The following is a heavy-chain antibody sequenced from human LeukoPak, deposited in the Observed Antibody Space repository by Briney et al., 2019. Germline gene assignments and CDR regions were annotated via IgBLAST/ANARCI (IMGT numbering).Heavy chain of an antibody. Sequence: GGSLRLSCAASGFIFSDYGIHWVRQAPGKGLEWVAVLAYDGSNQYYADSVKGRFTISRDNSKNTLYLQMNSLRAEDTAVYYCANGEYFLPHDYWGQGTLVTVSS. CDR1: GFIFSDYG. V-gene: IGHV3-30*18. CDR2: LAYDGSNQ. D-gene: IGHD2/OR15-2a*01. J-gene: IGHJ4*02. CDR3: ANGEYFLPHDY.